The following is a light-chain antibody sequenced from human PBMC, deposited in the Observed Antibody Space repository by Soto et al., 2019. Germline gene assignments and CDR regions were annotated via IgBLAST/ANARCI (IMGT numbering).Light chain of an antibody. CDR3: QEYKSAPYT. J-gene: IGKJ3*01. CDR2: AAS. Sequence: DIQMTQSPPSLSASVGDRVTITCRASQGISSSLAWYQQTAGKVPKLLIYAASTLQSGVPSRFSASGSGTDFNHTLSNLQAEDVATYYCQEYKSAPYTFGPGTKVDI. V-gene: IGKV1-27*01. CDR1: QGISSS.